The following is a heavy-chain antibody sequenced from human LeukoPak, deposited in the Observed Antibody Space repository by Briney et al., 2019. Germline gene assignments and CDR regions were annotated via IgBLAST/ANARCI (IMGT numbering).Heavy chain of an antibody. V-gene: IGHV4-59*08. CDR1: GGSISTYY. CDR3: ARPGAMVRGVPFSYYYGMDV. CDR2: IHYTGST. J-gene: IGHJ6*02. D-gene: IGHD3-10*01. Sequence: PSETLSLTCTVSGGSISTYYWSWIRQPPGKGLEWIGYIHYTGSTDYNPSLKSRVTISVDTSKNQFSLKLSSVTAADTAVYYCARPGAMVRGVPFSYYYGMDVWGQGTTVTVSS.